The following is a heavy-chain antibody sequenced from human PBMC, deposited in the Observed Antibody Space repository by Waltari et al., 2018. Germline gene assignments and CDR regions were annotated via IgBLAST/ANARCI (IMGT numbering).Heavy chain of an antibody. D-gene: IGHD1-26*01. CDR2: IYSGGST. V-gene: IGHV3-66*02. CDR1: GFTVSCHY. J-gene: IGHJ4*02. CDR3: AREEGGSYSN. Sequence: EVQLVESGGGLVQPGGSLRLSCAASGFTVSCHYMSWVRQAPGKGLEWVSVIYSGGSTYYADSVKGRFTISRDNSKNTLYLQMGSLRAEDMAVYYCAREEGGSYSNWGQGTLVTVSS.